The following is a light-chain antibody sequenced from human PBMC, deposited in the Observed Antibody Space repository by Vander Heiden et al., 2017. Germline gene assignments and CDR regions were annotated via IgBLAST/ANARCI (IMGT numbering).Light chain of an antibody. J-gene: IGLJ1*01. CDR2: EVS. V-gene: IGLV2-14*01. CDR1: RSDVGGYNY. Sequence: QSALPQPASVSGSPGQSITISCTGTRSDVGGYNYVSCDQRHPGNASKLMIYEVSKRTAGVSSRFSGSKAGNTASPTISGRQAEDEADYYCSSDTSSSSFVFGTGTKFTVL. CDR3: SSDTSSSSFV.